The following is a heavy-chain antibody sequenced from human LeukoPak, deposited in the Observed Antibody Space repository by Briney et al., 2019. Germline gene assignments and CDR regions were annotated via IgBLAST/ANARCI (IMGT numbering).Heavy chain of an antibody. J-gene: IGHJ4*02. CDR2: IYYSGST. D-gene: IGHD6-6*01. Sequence: SETLSLTCTVSGGSISSSSYYWGWIRQPPGKGLEWIGSIYYSGSTYYNPSLKSRVTISVDTSKNQFSLKLSSVTAADTAVYYCARGRYSSSSRGYFDYWGQGTLVTVSS. CDR1: GGSISSSSYY. CDR3: ARGRYSSSSRGYFDY. V-gene: IGHV4-39*01.